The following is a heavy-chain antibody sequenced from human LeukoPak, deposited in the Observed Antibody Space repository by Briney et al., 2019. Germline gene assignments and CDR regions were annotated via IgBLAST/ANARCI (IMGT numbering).Heavy chain of an antibody. Sequence: SGGSLRLSFAASGFIFSSYTMHWVRQAPGKGLEWVSSISASGYMYHADSVKGRFPIARDNARNSLYLQMNSLRAEDTAVYYCARDEIVVVAATVEYYYYMDVWGTGTTVTVSS. CDR1: GFIFSSYT. J-gene: IGHJ6*03. CDR2: ISASGYM. V-gene: IGHV3-21*01. CDR3: ARDEIVVVAATVEYYYYMDV. D-gene: IGHD2-15*01.